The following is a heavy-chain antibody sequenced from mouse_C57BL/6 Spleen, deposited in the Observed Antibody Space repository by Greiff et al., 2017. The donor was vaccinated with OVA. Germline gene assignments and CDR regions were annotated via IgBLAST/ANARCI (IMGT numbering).Heavy chain of an antibody. CDR2: IDPSASYT. CDR3: ASIYYDYDRGFAY. D-gene: IGHD2-4*01. J-gene: IGHJ3*01. CDR1: GYTFTSYW. Sequence: QVQLQHPGAELVRPGTSVKLSCKASGYTFTSYWMHWVKQRPGQGLEWIGVIDPSASYTNYNQKFKGKATLTVDTSSSTAYMQLSSLTSEDSAVYYCASIYYDYDRGFAYWGQGTLVTVSA. V-gene: IGHV1-59*01.